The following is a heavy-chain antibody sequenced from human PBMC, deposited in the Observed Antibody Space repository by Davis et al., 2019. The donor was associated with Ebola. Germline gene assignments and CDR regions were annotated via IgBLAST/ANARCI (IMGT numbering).Heavy chain of an antibody. CDR2: INPNSGDT. J-gene: IGHJ4*02. CDR3: ARWGRGGLEAGHFDY. D-gene: IGHD1-1*01. V-gene: IGHV1-2*04. CDR1: GYTFTGYY. Sequence: ASVKVSCKASGYTFTGYYMHWVRQAPGQGLEWMGWINPNSGDTNYAQKFQGWVTMTRDTSISTAYMELSRLRSDDTAVYYCARWGRGGLEAGHFDYWGQGTLVTVSS.